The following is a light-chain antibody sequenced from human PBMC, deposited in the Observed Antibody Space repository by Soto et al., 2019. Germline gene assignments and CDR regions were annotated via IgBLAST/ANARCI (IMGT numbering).Light chain of an antibody. CDR1: RSDVGGYNY. J-gene: IGLJ2*01. Sequence: QSALTQPASVSGSPGQSITISCTGTRSDVGGYNYVSWYQQHPGKAPKLMIYDVSNRPSGVSNRFSGSKSGNTASLTISGLQAEDEADDSFSAYTSSSTLVVFGGGTKLTV. CDR3: SAYTSSSTLVV. CDR2: DVS. V-gene: IGLV2-14*01.